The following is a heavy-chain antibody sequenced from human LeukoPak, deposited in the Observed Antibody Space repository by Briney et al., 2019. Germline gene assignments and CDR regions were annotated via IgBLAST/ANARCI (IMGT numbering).Heavy chain of an antibody. D-gene: IGHD6-13*01. J-gene: IGHJ5*02. CDR2: IYPSGST. CDR1: GGSISSSNW. Sequence: PSGTLSLTCAVSGGSISSSNWWSWVRQPPGKGLEWIGSIYPSGSTYYYPSLKSRVTISLDTSKNQFSLKLSSVAAADTAVYYCARAYFSSWYMNWFDPWGQGTPVTVSS. V-gene: IGHV4-4*02. CDR3: ARAYFSSWYMNWFDP.